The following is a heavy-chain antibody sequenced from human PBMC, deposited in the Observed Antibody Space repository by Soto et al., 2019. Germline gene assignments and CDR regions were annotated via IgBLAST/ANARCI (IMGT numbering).Heavy chain of an antibody. CDR1: GFTLSGSF. D-gene: IGHD5-18*01. CDR3: AGLMDTVFDRFDY. V-gene: IGHV3-73*02. Sequence: EVQLVESGGGLVQPGGSMKLTCAASGFTLSGSFIHWVRQASGKGLEWVGRIASRTHNYATAYGTSVQGRFTVSSDDSLNSAYLQTNGLKTEDWAVYFCAGLMDTVFDRFDYWGRGILVTVSS. J-gene: IGHJ4*02. CDR2: IASRTHNYAT.